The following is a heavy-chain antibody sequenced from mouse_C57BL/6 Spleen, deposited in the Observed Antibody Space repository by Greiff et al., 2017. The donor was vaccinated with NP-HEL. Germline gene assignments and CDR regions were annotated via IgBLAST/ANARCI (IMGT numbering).Heavy chain of an antibody. V-gene: IGHV1-61*01. J-gene: IGHJ1*03. D-gene: IGHD1-1*01. CDR3: ARLPYYGSSYGYFDV. Sequence: VQLQQPGAELVRPGSSVKLSCKASGYTFTSYWMDWVKQRPGQGLEWIGNIYPSDSETHYNQKFKDKATLTVDKSSSTAYMQLSSLTSEDSAVYYCARLPYYGSSYGYFDVWGTGTTVTVSS. CDR1: GYTFTSYW. CDR2: IYPSDSET.